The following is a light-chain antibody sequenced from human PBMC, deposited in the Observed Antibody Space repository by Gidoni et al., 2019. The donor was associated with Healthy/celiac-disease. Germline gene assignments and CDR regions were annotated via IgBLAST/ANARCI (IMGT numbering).Light chain of an antibody. V-gene: IGKV3-11*01. J-gene: IGKJ1*01. CDR1: QSVSSY. CDR3: QQRSNWPPET. Sequence: EIVLTQSPATLSLSPGERATLSRRASQSVSSYLAWYQQKPGQAPRLLIYEASNRATGIPARFSDSGSGTDFTLTISSLEPEDFAVYYCQQRSNWPPETFGQGTKVEIK. CDR2: EAS.